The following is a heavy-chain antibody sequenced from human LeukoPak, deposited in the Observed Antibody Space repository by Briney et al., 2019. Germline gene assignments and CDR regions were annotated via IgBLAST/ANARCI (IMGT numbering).Heavy chain of an antibody. CDR1: GFTFSRNC. D-gene: IGHD1-7*01. CDR2: ISTSSSYI. J-gene: IGHJ4*02. CDR3: AKDWNWAIDY. V-gene: IGHV3-21*01. Sequence: GGSRRLSCAASGFTFSRNCMNWVRQAPGKGLEWVSSISTSSSYIYYADSVKGRFTISRDNSKNTLFLQMNNLRVEDMAVLYCAKDWNWAIDYWGQGTLVTVSS.